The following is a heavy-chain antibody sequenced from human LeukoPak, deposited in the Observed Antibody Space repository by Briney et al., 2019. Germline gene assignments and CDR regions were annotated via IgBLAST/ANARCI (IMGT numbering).Heavy chain of an antibody. D-gene: IGHD4-11*01. CDR3: ARARYRNGIPRDY. J-gene: IGHJ4*02. CDR1: GYTFTSYG. V-gene: IGHV7-4-1*02. CDR2: INTNTGNP. Sequence: ASVKVSCKASGYTFTSYGISWVRQAPGQGLEWMGWINTNTGNPTYAQGFTGRFAFSLDTSVSTAYLQISSLKAEDTAVYYCARARYRNGIPRDYWGQGTLVTVSS.